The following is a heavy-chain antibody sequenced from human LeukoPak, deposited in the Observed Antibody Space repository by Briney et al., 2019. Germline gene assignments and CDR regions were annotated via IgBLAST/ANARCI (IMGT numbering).Heavy chain of an antibody. Sequence: ASVKVSCKASGYTFTSYYMHWVRQAPGQGLEWMGIINPSGGSTTYAQKFQGRVTMTRDMSTSTVSMELSSLRSEDTAVYYCARDLVSGSTYYYYYYMDVWGKGTTVTVSS. D-gene: IGHD3-10*01. CDR3: ARDLVSGSTYYYYYYMDV. J-gene: IGHJ6*03. CDR1: GYTFTSYY. CDR2: INPSGGST. V-gene: IGHV1-46*01.